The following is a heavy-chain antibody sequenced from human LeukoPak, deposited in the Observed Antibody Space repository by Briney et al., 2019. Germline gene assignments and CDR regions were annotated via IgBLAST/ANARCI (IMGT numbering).Heavy chain of an antibody. CDR3: ARDPYSGSYGADYYYYMDV. D-gene: IGHD1-26*01. CDR2: ITSSSSYM. Sequence: GGSLRLSCVASGFTFSTYNMNWVRQAPGKGLEWVSSITSSSSYMFYADSVKGRFTISRDSAKNSLYLQMNSLRAEDTAVYYCARDPYSGSYGADYYYYMDVWGKGTTVTISS. J-gene: IGHJ6*03. V-gene: IGHV3-21*01. CDR1: GFTFSTYN.